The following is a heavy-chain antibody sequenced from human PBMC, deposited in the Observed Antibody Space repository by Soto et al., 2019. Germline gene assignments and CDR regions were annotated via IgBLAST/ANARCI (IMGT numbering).Heavy chain of an antibody. CDR2: ISAYNGNT. D-gene: IGHD6-13*01. V-gene: IGHV1-18*01. CDR1: GYTFTSYG. J-gene: IGHJ6*02. Sequence: ASVKVSCKASGYTFTSYGISWVRQAPGQGLEWMGWISAYNGNTNYAQKLQGRVTMTTDTSTSTAYMELRSLRSDDTAVYYCARTVIAAVSFWDYYGMDVWGQGSTVTFSS. CDR3: ARTVIAAVSFWDYYGMDV.